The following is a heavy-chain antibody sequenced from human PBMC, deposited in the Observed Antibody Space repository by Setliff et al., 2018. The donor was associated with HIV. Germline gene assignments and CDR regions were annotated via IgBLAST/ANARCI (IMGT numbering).Heavy chain of an antibody. CDR3: ARERYAGGAFDI. CDR1: GYSISSGYY. V-gene: IGHV4-38-2*02. CDR2: IYNGGTT. D-gene: IGHD3-9*01. J-gene: IGHJ3*02. Sequence: KPSETLSLTCAVSGYSISSGYYWGWIRQPPGKGLEWIGSIYNGGTTHYNPSLKSRVTISVDTSKDQFSLRLSSVTAADTAVYYCARERYAGGAFDIWGQGTKVTVSS.